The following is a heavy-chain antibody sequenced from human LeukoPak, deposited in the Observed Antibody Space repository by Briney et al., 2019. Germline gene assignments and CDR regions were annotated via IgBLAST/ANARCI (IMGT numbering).Heavy chain of an antibody. Sequence: GESLKISCKGSGYRFTTNWIGWVRQMPGKGLEWMGIYYPADSKIIYSPSFQGQVTMSADKSTSTAYLQWSSLKASDTAVYYCARRDGNYDSSGYYLIGFDIWGQGTMVTVSS. J-gene: IGHJ3*02. D-gene: IGHD3-22*01. V-gene: IGHV5-51*01. CDR1: GYRFTTNW. CDR3: ARRDGNYDSSGYYLIGFDI. CDR2: YYPADSKI.